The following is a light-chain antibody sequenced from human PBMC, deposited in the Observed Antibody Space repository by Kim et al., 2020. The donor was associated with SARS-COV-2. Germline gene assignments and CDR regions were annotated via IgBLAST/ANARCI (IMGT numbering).Light chain of an antibody. CDR1: QSISSY. V-gene: IGKV1-39*01. CDR3: QQSYSTPPYT. CDR2: AAS. J-gene: IGKJ2*01. Sequence: ASVGDRVTITCRASQSISSYLNWYQQKPGKAPKLLIYAASSLQSGVTSRFSGSGSETDFTLSISSLQPEDFATYYCQQSYSTPPYTFGQGTKLEI.